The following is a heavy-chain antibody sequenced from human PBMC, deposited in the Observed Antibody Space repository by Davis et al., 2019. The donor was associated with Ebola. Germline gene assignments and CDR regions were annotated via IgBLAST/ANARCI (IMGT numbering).Heavy chain of an antibody. J-gene: IGHJ4*02. CDR3: AKERVTMVRGPIDY. CDR1: GFTFSSYG. CDR2: ISYDGSNK. V-gene: IGHV3-30*18. Sequence: GESLKISCAASGFTFSSYGMHWVRQAPGKGLEWVAVISYDGSNKYYADSVKGRFTISRDNSKNTLYLQMNSLRAEDTAVYYCAKERVTMVRGPIDYWGQGTLVTVSS. D-gene: IGHD3-10*01.